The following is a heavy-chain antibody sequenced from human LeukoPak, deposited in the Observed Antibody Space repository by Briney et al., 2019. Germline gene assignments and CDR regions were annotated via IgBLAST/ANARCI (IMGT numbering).Heavy chain of an antibody. V-gene: IGHV1-18*01. Sequence: ASVKVSCKASGYTFTSYGISWVRQAPGQGLEWMGWISAYNGNTNYAQKFQGRVTITADESTSTAYMELSSLRSEDTAVYYCARGGGGVVVVAARKNCFAPGGQGPLVTVSS. J-gene: IGHJ5*02. CDR3: ARGGGGVVVVAARKNCFAP. D-gene: IGHD2-15*01. CDR2: ISAYNGNT. CDR1: GYTFTSYG.